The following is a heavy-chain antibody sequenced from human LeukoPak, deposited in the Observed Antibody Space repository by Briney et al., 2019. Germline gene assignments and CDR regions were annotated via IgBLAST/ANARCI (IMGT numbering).Heavy chain of an antibody. CDR1: GSSISSYY. CDR2: IYYSGST. CDR3: ASRAVAGTGKDDY. D-gene: IGHD6-19*01. J-gene: IGHJ4*02. Sequence: SETLSLTCTVSGSSISSYYWSWIRQPPWKGLEWIGYIYYSGSTNYNPSLKSRVTISVDTSKNQFSLKLSSVTAADTAVYYCASRAVAGTGKDDYWGQGTLVTVSS. V-gene: IGHV4-59*08.